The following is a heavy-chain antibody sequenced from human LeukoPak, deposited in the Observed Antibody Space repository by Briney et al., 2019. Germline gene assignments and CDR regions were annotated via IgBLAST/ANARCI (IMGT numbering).Heavy chain of an antibody. CDR2: IWYDGSNK. D-gene: IGHD6-19*01. CDR3: ARTIAVAGPYYFDY. V-gene: IGHV3-33*01. Sequence: PGGSLRLSCAASGFTFSSSGMHRVRQAPGKGLEWVAVIWYDGSNKYYAESVKGRFTISRDNSKNTLFLQMNSLRADDTAVYYCARTIAVAGPYYFDYWGQGTLVTVSS. CDR1: GFTFSSSG. J-gene: IGHJ4*02.